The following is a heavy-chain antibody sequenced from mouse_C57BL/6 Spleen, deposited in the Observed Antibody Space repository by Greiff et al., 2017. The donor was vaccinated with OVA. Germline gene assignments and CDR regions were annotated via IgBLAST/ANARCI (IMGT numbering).Heavy chain of an antibody. J-gene: IGHJ3*01. CDR1: GYTFTDYN. V-gene: IGHV1-22*01. Sequence: EVQLQQSGPELVKPGASVKMSCKASGYTFTDYNMHWVKQSHGKSLEWIGYINPNNGGTSYNQKFKGKATLTVNKSSSTAYMELRSLTSEDSAVYYCAPIYYDYDGSSWFAYWGQGTLVTVSA. CDR3: APIYYDYDGSSWFAY. D-gene: IGHD2-4*01. CDR2: INPNNGGT.